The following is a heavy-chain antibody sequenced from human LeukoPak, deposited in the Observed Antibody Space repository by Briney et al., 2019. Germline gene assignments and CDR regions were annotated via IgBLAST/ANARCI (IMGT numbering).Heavy chain of an antibody. D-gene: IGHD6-19*01. CDR3: ARQGGMQSFDY. J-gene: IGHJ4*02. Sequence: GGSLRLSCAASGFGFSSYSMNWVRQAPGKGLEWVAYISGGSGYIYYADSVKGRFTVSRDNDENSLYLQMNSLRADDTAVYYCARQGGMQSFDYWGQGILVTVSS. CDR2: ISGGSGYI. V-gene: IGHV3-21*01. CDR1: GFGFSSYS.